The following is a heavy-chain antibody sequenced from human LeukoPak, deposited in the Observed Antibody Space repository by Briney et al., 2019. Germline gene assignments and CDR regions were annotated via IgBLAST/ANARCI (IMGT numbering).Heavy chain of an antibody. Sequence: GGSLRLSCAASGFTVSSNYMSWVRQAPGKGLEWVSVIYSGGSTYYADSVKGRFTISRDNSKNTPYLQMNSLRADDTAVYYCARGGRAGWSGSYEDSFDIWGQGTMVTVSS. J-gene: IGHJ3*02. CDR3: ARGGRAGWSGSYEDSFDI. CDR1: GFTVSSNY. D-gene: IGHD1-26*01. V-gene: IGHV3-53*01. CDR2: IYSGGST.